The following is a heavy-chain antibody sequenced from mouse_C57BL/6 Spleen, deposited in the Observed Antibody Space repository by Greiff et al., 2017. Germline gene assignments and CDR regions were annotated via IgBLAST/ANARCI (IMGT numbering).Heavy chain of an antibody. V-gene: IGHV1-4*01. J-gene: IGHJ3*01. CDR1: GYTFTSYT. D-gene: IGHD2-3*01. CDR3: ARSGDGYFAY. Sequence: VQLVESGAELARPGASVKMSCKASGYTFTSYTMHWVKQRPGQGLEWIGYINPSSGYTKYNQKFKDKATLTADKSSSTAYMQRSSLTSEDSAFYYCARSGDGYFAYWGQGTLVTVSA. CDR2: INPSSGYT.